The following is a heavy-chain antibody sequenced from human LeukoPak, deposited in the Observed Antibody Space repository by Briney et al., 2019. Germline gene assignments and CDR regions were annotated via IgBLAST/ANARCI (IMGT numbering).Heavy chain of an antibody. V-gene: IGHV3-74*01. J-gene: IGHJ4*02. CDR3: ARWRDGYNWAYYFDY. D-gene: IGHD5-24*01. CDR1: GFTFSSYW. CDR2: INSDGSST. Sequence: PGGSLRLSCAASGFTFSSYWTHWVRQAPGKGLVWVSRINSDGSSTSYADSVKGRFTISRDNAKNTLYLQMNSLRAEDTAVYYCARWRDGYNWAYYFDYWGQGTLVTVSS.